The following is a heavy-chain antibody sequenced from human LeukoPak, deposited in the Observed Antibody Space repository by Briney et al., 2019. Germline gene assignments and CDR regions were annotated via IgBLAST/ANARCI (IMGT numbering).Heavy chain of an antibody. V-gene: IGHV4-59*11. CDR2: IYYSGST. D-gene: IGHD2-2*01. J-gene: IGHJ4*02. Sequence: PSETLSLTCTVSGGSISSHYWSWIRQPPGKGLEWIGYIYYSGSTNYNPSLKSRVTISVDRSKNQFALKLSSVTAADTAVYYCARGGGCSSTSCYYVDYWGQGTLVTVSS. CDR1: GGSISSHY. CDR3: ARGGGCSSTSCYYVDY.